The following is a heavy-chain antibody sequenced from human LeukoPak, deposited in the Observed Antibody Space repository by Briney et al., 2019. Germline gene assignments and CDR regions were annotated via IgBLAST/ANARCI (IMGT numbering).Heavy chain of an antibody. Sequence: ASVKVSCKASGYTFTSYAMHWVRQAPGQRLEWMGWINAGNGNTKSSQKFQGRVTITRDTSASTAYMELSSLRSEDTAVYCCARGPAFLWFGEFSYWGQGTLVTVSS. CDR1: GYTFTSYA. V-gene: IGHV1-3*01. CDR3: ARGPAFLWFGEFSY. J-gene: IGHJ4*02. D-gene: IGHD3-10*01. CDR2: INAGNGNT.